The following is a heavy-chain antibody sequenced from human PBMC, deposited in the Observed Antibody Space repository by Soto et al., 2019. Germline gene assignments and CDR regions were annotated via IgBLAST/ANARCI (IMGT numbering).Heavy chain of an antibody. D-gene: IGHD3-10*01. CDR2: ISFDGSNK. CDR1: GFTFSNYA. J-gene: IGHJ4*02. Sequence: QVQLVESGGGVVQPGRSLRLSCAASGFTFSNYAMHWVRQAPGKGLEWVALISFDGSNKEIADSVKGRFTISRDNSMNTLYLQMNGLRPEDKALYYCAKDRAELEFDYWGQGTLVTVSS. V-gene: IGHV3-30*18. CDR3: AKDRAELEFDY.